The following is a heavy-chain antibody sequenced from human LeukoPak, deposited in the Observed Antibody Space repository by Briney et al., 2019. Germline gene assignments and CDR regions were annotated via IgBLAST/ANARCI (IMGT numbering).Heavy chain of an antibody. D-gene: IGHD2-2*02. CDR2: IYPGDSDT. CDR1: GYSFTSYW. V-gene: IGHV5-51*01. Sequence: GESLKISCKGSGYSFTSYWIGWVRQMPGRGLEWMGIIYPGDSDTRYSPSFQGQVTISADKSITTAYLHWSSLKASDTAMYYCARPIPHHDAFDIWGQGTMVTVSS. CDR3: ARPIPHHDAFDI. J-gene: IGHJ3*02.